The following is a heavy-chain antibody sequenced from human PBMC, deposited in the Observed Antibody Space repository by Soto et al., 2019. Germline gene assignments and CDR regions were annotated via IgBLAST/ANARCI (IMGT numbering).Heavy chain of an antibody. V-gene: IGHV4-38-2*01. CDR1: LYSISSGYY. CDR3: ARAIRGFSQGFGY. J-gene: IGHJ4*02. Sequence: SETLSLTCAVSLYSISSGYYWGWIRQPPGKGLEWIGSIYHSGNIYYNPSLKSRVTLSVDTSKNQFSLRVSHVTAADTAVYYCARAIRGFSQGFGYWGQGTLVTVSS. CDR2: IYHSGNI. D-gene: IGHD5-18*01.